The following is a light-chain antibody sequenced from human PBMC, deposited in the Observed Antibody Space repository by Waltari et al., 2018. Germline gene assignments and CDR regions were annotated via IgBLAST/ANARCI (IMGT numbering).Light chain of an antibody. CDR3: QQYSIPQT. J-gene: IGKJ2*01. Sequence: DIVMTQSPDSLTVSLGERATINCKSSRSVLYSSNNKNYLAWYQQKPGQPPKLLIFWASTRESGVPDRFSGSGSGTDFTLTISSLQAEDVAVYYCQQYSIPQTFGQGTKLEIK. CDR1: RSVLYSSNNKNY. CDR2: WAS. V-gene: IGKV4-1*01.